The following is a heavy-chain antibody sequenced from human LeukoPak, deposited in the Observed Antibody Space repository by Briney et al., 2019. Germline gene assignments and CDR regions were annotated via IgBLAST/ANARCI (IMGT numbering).Heavy chain of an antibody. D-gene: IGHD5-18*01. Sequence: GGSLRLSCAASGFTVSSNYMTWVRQAPGKGLEWVSVIYSSGRTYYADSVKGRFTISRDDSKNTVYLQMNSLRAEDTAVYYCAREGARGYSYAHWGQGTLVTVSS. CDR1: GFTVSSNY. CDR2: IYSSGRT. J-gene: IGHJ4*02. CDR3: AREGARGYSYAH. V-gene: IGHV3-66*01.